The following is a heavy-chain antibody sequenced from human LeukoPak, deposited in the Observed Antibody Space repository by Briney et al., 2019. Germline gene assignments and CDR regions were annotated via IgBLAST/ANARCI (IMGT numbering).Heavy chain of an antibody. D-gene: IGHD3-10*01. Sequence: GGSLRLSCAASGFTFSSYGMHWVRQAPGKGLEWVAVISYDGSNKYYADSVKGRFTISRDNAKNSLYLQMNSLRVEDTAVYYCAKLAKYFYGSETYYFFEHWGQGTPVTASS. V-gene: IGHV3-33*03. CDR2: ISYDGSNK. J-gene: IGHJ4*02. CDR3: AKLAKYFYGSETYYFFEH. CDR1: GFTFSSYG.